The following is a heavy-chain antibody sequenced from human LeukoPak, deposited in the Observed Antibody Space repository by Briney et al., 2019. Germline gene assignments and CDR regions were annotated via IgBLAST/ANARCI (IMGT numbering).Heavy chain of an antibody. Sequence: PSETLALTCAVYGGSFSGYYWSWIRQPPGKGLEWIGEINHSGSTNYNPSLKSRVTISVDTSKNQFSLKLSSVTAADTAVYYCARVGSRSHGLDSWGQGTLVTVSS. J-gene: IGHJ5*01. V-gene: IGHV4-34*01. CDR3: ARVGSRSHGLDS. CDR1: GGSFSGYY. D-gene: IGHD3-10*01. CDR2: INHSGST.